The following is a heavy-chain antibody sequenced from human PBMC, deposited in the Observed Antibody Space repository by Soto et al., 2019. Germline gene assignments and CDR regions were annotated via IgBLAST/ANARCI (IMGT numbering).Heavy chain of an antibody. Sequence: GGSLRLSCAASGFTFSSYAMSWVRQAPGKGLEWVSAISGSGGSTYYADSVKGRFTISRDNSKNTLYLQMNSLRAEDTAVYDCAKCKSSKRAKGTAHDYWGQGTLVTVSS. CDR3: AKCKSSKRAKGTAHDY. CDR2: ISGSGGST. J-gene: IGHJ4*02. V-gene: IGHV3-23*01. D-gene: IGHD4-4*01. CDR1: GFTFSSYA.